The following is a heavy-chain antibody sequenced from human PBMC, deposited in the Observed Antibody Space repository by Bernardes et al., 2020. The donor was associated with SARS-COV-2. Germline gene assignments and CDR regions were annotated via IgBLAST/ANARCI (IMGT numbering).Heavy chain of an antibody. Sequence: GGSLRLSCAASGFTFSTYWMHWVRQVPGKGPVWVSRINPDGSFTIYTDSVKGRFTISRDNAKNTLFLQMNSLRPEETALYYCVRDKTDGVLDFDYWGQGTLVTVSS. D-gene: IGHD1-1*01. J-gene: IGHJ4*02. V-gene: IGHV3-74*01. CDR2: INPDGSFT. CDR3: VRDKTDGVLDFDY. CDR1: GFTFSTYW.